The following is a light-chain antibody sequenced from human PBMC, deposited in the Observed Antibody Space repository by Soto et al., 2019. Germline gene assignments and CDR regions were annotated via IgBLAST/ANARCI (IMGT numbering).Light chain of an antibody. CDR1: QSLAHSDGNTY. V-gene: IGKV2-24*01. CDR3: MQATHFPRT. CDR2: KVS. Sequence: DVVMTQTPLSSPVTLGQPASLSCRSSQSLAHSDGNTYLSWLQQRLGQPPRLLIYKVSNRLSGVADRFSDSGAETDFTLRISRLEAEDVGLYYCMQATHFPRTFGQGTKVEIK. J-gene: IGKJ1*01.